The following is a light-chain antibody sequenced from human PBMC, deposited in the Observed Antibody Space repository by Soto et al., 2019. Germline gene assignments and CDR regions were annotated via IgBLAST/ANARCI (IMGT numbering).Light chain of an antibody. V-gene: IGLV2-23*01. J-gene: IGLJ7*01. CDR1: MRDVGAYNL. Sequence: QSALTQPASVSGSAGQSITISCSGTMRDVGAYNLVSWYQQHPGKAPRLIIYEGSKRPSGISHRFSGSKSDNTASLTISGLRAEDEAHYHCCSYAGSRTFVFGGGTQLTVL. CDR3: CSYAGSRTFV. CDR2: EGS.